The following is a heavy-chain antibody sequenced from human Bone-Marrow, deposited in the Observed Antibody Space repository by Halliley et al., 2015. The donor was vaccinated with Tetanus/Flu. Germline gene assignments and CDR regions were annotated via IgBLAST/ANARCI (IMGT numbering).Heavy chain of an antibody. D-gene: IGHD3-10*01. CDR1: GYIFTSYG. Sequence: QLVQSGAEVKKPGASVKVSCKASGYIFTSYGITWVRQAPGQGFEWMGWISPYNGNTAYAEKFQGRFTVATETSTNTAFMELRSLKADDTAVYSCARGLYGDAYWFLDIWGRGTLVTVSS. CDR2: ISPYNGNT. V-gene: IGHV1-18*01. J-gene: IGHJ2*01. CDR3: ARGLYGDAYWFLDI.